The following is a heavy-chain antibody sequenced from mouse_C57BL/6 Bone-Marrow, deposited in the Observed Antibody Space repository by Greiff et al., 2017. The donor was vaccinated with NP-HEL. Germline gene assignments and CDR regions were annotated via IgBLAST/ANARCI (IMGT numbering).Heavy chain of an antibody. D-gene: IGHD2-4*01. V-gene: IGHV1-54*01. J-gene: IGHJ3*01. CDR3: ARGGIYYDYAWFAY. CDR1: GYAFTNYL. CDR2: INPGSGGT. Sequence: QVQLRQSGAELVRPGTSVKVSCKASGYAFTNYLIEWVKQRPGQGLEWIGVINPGSGGTHYPETFKGKATLTADKSSSTAYMQLSSLTSEDSAVYFCARGGIYYDYAWFAYWGQGTLVTVSA.